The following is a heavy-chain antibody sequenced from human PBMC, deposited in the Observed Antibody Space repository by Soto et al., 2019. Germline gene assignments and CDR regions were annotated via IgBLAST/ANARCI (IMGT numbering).Heavy chain of an antibody. CDR2: INPNSGGT. V-gene: IGHV1-2*04. CDR3: ARDRKGSDGFDP. J-gene: IGHJ5*02. Sequence: QVQLVQSGAEVKKPGASVKVSCKASGYTFTGYYIHWVRQAPGQGLEWMGWINPNSGGTKYAQKFRGWXXMXRXXFISTVYMELSWLRFDDPAVYYCARDRKGSDGFDPWGQGTLVTVSS. CDR1: GYTFTGYY.